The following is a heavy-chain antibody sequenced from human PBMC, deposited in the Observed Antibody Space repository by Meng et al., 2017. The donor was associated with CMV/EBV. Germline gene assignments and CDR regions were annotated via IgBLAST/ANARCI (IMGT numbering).Heavy chain of an antibody. V-gene: IGHV1-18*01. J-gene: IGHJ4*02. CDR1: GYTFTSYG. Sequence: QVWRGRDGGVVKRPGASVKVSCKASGYTFTSYGISWVRQAPGQGLEWMGWISAYNGNTNYAQKLQGRVTMTTDTSTSTAYMELRSLRSDDTAVYYCARMEVGGGSCYSDYWGQGTLVTVSS. CDR2: ISAYNGNT. D-gene: IGHD2-15*01. CDR3: ARMEVGGGSCYSDY.